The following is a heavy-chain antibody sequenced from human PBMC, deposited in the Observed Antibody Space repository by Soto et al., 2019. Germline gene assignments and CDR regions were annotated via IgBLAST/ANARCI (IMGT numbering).Heavy chain of an antibody. D-gene: IGHD5-18*01. CDR1: GFTFSSYG. CDR3: ARGDTAMVQIYYYYGMDV. V-gene: IGHV3-33*01. CDR2: IWYDGSNK. Sequence: ESGGGVVQPGRSLRLSCAASGFTFSSYGMHWVRQAPGKGLEWVAVIWYDGSNKYYADSVKGRFTISRDNSKNTLYLQMNSLRAEDTAVYYCARGDTAMVQIYYYYGMDVWGQGTTVTVSS. J-gene: IGHJ6*02.